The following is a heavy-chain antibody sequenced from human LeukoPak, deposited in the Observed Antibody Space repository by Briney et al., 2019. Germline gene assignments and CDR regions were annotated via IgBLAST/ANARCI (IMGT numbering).Heavy chain of an antibody. D-gene: IGHD3-22*01. CDR2: SAGSGGST. J-gene: IGHJ4*02. Sequence: GGSLRLSCAASGFTFPRHAMSWVRQAPGKGLEWVASSAGSGGSTHYADSVKGRFTISRDNSQITVFLHMNSLRADDTAVYYCAQEHFDTSGYYSRFDNWGQGILVTVYS. CDR3: AQEHFDTSGYYSRFDN. CDR1: GFTFPRHA. V-gene: IGHV3-23*01.